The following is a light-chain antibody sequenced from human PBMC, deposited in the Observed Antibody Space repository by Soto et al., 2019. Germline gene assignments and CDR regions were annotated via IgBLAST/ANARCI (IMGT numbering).Light chain of an antibody. CDR1: QSVSSSY. V-gene: IGKV3-20*01. CDR2: GAS. Sequence: EIVLTQSPGTLSLSPGERATLSCRASQSVSSSYLAWYQQKPGQAPRLLIYGASSRATGIPDRFSGSGSGTDFTLSISRLEPEDFAVYYCQQYDSSNVFGQGTKVEIK. CDR3: QQYDSSNV. J-gene: IGKJ1*01.